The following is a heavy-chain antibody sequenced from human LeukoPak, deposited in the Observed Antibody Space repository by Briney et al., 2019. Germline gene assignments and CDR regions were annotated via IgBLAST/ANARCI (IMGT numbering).Heavy chain of an antibody. J-gene: IGHJ4*02. D-gene: IGHD1-26*01. CDR1: GYPISRDYY. CDR2: LYHGGIT. V-gene: IGHV4-38-2*02. Sequence: PSETLSPTCTVSGYPISRDYYWGWIRQSPGKGLEWIGSLYHGGITFYNPSLKGRVTMSADMSKNQFSLKLSSVTDADTALYYCVRDFSGSYYFDYWGQGMLVTVSS. CDR3: VRDFSGSYYFDY.